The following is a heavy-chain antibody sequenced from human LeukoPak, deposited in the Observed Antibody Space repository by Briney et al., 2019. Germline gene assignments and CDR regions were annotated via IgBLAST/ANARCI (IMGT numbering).Heavy chain of an antibody. CDR1: GFTFSSYS. V-gene: IGHV3-48*02. CDR2: ISGSNSTA. CDR3: ARDYAYAFDI. Sequence: GGSLRLSCAASGFTFSSYSMNWVRQAPGKGLEGISYISGSNSTAYCADSVKGRSTISRDNAKNTLFLQMNSLRDEDTAMYYCARDYAYAFDIWGQGTMVTVFS. D-gene: IGHD4-17*01. J-gene: IGHJ3*02.